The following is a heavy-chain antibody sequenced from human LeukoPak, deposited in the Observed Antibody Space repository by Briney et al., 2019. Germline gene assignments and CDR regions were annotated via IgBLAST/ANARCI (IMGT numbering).Heavy chain of an antibody. Sequence: PSETLSLTCTVSGGSISSYYWSWIRQPPGKGLEWIGYIYYSGSTNYNPSLKSRVTISVDTSKNQFSLKLSSVTAADTAVYYCARGIPKYYYGSGPLDYWGQGTLVTVPS. J-gene: IGHJ4*02. V-gene: IGHV4-59*01. CDR2: IYYSGST. CDR3: ARGIPKYYYGSGPLDY. D-gene: IGHD3-10*01. CDR1: GGSISSYY.